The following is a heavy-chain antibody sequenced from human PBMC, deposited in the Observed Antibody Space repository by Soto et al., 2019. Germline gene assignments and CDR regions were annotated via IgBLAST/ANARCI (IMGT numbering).Heavy chain of an antibody. Sequence: QVQLVESGGGVVQPGRSLRLSCAASGLPFSSYGMHWVRQAPGKGREWVAVIGYEGSNKYYADSVKGRFTISRDNSKNTLYLQMNSLRAEDTAVYYCARVPGVFWSGYYDPSRYYYMDVWGKGTTVTVSS. V-gene: IGHV3-33*01. D-gene: IGHD3-3*01. CDR3: ARVPGVFWSGYYDPSRYYYMDV. CDR1: GLPFSSYG. CDR2: IGYEGSNK. J-gene: IGHJ6*03.